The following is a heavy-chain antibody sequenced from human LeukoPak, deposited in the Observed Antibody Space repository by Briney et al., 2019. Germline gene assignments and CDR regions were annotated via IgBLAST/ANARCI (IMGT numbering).Heavy chain of an antibody. CDR1: GFTFSNYA. D-gene: IGHD3-10*01. Sequence: GGSLRLSCAASGFTFSNYAMHWVRQAPGKGLEWVAFIRYDGSNKYYADSVKGRFTISRDNAKNSLYLQMNSLRAEDTAVYYCASFPPYMVRTDAFDIWGQGTMVTVSS. CDR3: ASFPPYMVRTDAFDI. J-gene: IGHJ3*02. V-gene: IGHV3-30*02. CDR2: IRYDGSNK.